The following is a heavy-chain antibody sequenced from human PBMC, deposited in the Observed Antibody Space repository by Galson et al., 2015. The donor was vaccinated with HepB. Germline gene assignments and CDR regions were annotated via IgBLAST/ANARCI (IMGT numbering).Heavy chain of an antibody. D-gene: IGHD3-3*01. CDR1: GYTFTGYY. CDR2: INPNSGGT. CDR3: ARDVGVVPAYYYYYMDV. Sequence: SVKVSCKASGYTFTGYYMHWVRQAPGQGLEWMGWINPNSGGTNYAQKSQGRVTMTRDTSISTAYMELSRLRSDDTAVYYCARDVGVVPAYYYYYMDVWGKGTTVTVSS. V-gene: IGHV1-2*02. J-gene: IGHJ6*03.